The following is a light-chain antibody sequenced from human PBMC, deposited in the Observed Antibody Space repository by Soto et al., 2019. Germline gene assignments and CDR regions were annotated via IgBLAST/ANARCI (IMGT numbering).Light chain of an antibody. CDR1: QSVSSN. CDR3: QQYGSSPRT. Sequence: EVVMTQSPTTLSVSPGERATLSCRASQSVSSNLAWYQQKPGQAPRLLFYGASTRATGIPDRFSGSGSGTDFTLTISRLAPEDCEVYYCQQYGSSPRTFGQGTKVDIK. CDR2: GAS. V-gene: IGKV3-20*01. J-gene: IGKJ1*01.